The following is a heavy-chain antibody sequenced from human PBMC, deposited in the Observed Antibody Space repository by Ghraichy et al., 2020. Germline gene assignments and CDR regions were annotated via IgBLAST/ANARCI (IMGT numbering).Heavy chain of an antibody. J-gene: IGHJ4*02. CDR2: LYWDDDK. CDR3: AHRQNIYEDSGYSASPFDF. Sequence: SGPTLVKPTQTLTLTCTFSGFSLATSGVSVGWIRQPPGKALEWLALLYWDDDKRYTPSLENRLTLTEDSSKKQVVLTMTNMDPVDTGTYYCAHRQNIYEDSGYSASPFDFWGQGIRVTVSS. D-gene: IGHD3-22*01. V-gene: IGHV2-5*02. CDR1: GFSLATSGVS.